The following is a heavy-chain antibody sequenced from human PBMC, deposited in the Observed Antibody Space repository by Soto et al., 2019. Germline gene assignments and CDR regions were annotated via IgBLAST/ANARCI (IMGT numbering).Heavy chain of an antibody. Sequence: SETLSLTCTFSGCSISSYYWSLIRQPPGKGLEWIGYIYNSGNTNYNPSLKSRVTISVDTSKNQFSLKLSSVTAADTAVYYCARRYGSFFDIWGQGTMVTVSS. J-gene: IGHJ3*02. CDR3: ARRYGSFFDI. V-gene: IGHV4-59*08. D-gene: IGHD3-10*01. CDR1: GCSISSYY. CDR2: IYNSGNT.